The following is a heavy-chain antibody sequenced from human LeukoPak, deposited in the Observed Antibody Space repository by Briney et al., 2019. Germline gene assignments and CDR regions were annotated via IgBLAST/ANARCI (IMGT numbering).Heavy chain of an antibody. V-gene: IGHV3-23*01. D-gene: IGHD3-16*01. CDR3: AKLGHGGYYSYMDV. CDR2: VSTDGTT. CDR1: VFTFCNYA. Sequence: PLGSLRLSPALSVFTFCNYAMAWVRQAPGKGLESVSSVSTDGTTYYAHSVKGRFTLSRDNFKNTLLLQMRSLRAEGTAVYYCAKLGHGGYYSYMDVWGKGTTVTVSS. J-gene: IGHJ6*03.